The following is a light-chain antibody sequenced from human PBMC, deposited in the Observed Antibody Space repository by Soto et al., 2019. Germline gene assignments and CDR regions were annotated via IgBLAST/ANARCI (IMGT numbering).Light chain of an antibody. CDR2: AAS. CDR1: QGIGNH. V-gene: IGKV1-27*01. CDR3: QKYNSDPEA. Sequence: IPMTQSPSSLSASIGDRVTITCRASQGIGNHLAWHQQKPGKPPTVLIYAASTLQSGVPSRFSGSGSGTDFTLTISSLQPEDVATYYCQKYNSDPEAFGPGTKVDIK. J-gene: IGKJ3*01.